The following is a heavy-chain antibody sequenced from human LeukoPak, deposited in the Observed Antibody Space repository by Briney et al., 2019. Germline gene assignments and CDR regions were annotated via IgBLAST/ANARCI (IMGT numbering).Heavy chain of an antibody. CDR2: IYTSGST. Sequence: SETLSLTCTVSGGSISSYYWSWIRQPAGKGLEWIGRIYTSGSTNYNPSLKSRVTISVDTSKNQFSLKLSSVTAADTAVYYCARGSHYYGSGSYYGYWGQGTLVTVSS. D-gene: IGHD3-10*01. V-gene: IGHV4-4*07. CDR3: ARGSHYYGSGSYYGY. CDR1: GGSISSYY. J-gene: IGHJ4*02.